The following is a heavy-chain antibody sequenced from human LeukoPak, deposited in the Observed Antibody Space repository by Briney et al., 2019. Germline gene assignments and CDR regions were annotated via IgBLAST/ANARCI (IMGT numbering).Heavy chain of an antibody. CDR2: IYYSGST. CDR1: GGSITGYY. Sequence: SETLSLTCTVSGGSITGYYWSWIRQPPGKGLEWIGYIYYSGSTNYNPSLKSRVSISLDTSKNQFSLKLSSVTAADTAVYYCANYLDGWYFDYWGQGTLVTVSS. J-gene: IGHJ4*02. V-gene: IGHV4-59*01. D-gene: IGHD1-26*01. CDR3: ANYLDGWYFDY.